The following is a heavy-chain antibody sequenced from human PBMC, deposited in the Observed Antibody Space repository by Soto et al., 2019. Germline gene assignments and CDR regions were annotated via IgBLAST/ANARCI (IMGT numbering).Heavy chain of an antibody. V-gene: IGHV3-30*18. J-gene: IGHJ6*02. CDR2: ISYDGSNK. Sequence: QVQLVESGGGVVQPGRSLRLSCAASGFTFSSYGMHWVRQAPGKGLEWVAVISYDGSNKYYADSVKGRFTISRDNSKNTLYLQMNSLRAEDTAVYYCAKDAYSIGWYWNYYGMDVWGQGTTVTVSS. D-gene: IGHD6-19*01. CDR1: GFTFSSYG. CDR3: AKDAYSIGWYWNYYGMDV.